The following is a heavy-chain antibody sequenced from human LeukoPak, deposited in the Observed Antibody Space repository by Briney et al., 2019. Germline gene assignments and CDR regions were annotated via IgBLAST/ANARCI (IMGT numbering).Heavy chain of an antibody. CDR2: SSAYNGNT. Sequence: ASVKVSCKASGDSCTSYGIGRVRQAPGQGLEWMGCSSAYNGNTNYAQKLQGRVTMTTDTSTSTAYMELRSLRSDDTAVYYCARDSNGYYYYYGMDVWGQGTTVTVSS. D-gene: IGHD2/OR15-2a*01. V-gene: IGHV1-18*01. CDR3: ARDSNGYYYYYGMDV. CDR1: GDSCTSYG. J-gene: IGHJ6*02.